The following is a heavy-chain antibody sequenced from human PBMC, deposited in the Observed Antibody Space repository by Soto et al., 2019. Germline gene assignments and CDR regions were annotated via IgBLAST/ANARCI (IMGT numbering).Heavy chain of an antibody. J-gene: IGHJ6*02. CDR2: ISYDGSNK. V-gene: IGHV3-30*18. CDR1: GFTFSTCG. Sequence: QVQLVESGGGVVQPGRSLRLSCAASGFTFSTCGMHLVRQAPGKGLERVAVISYDGSNKYYADSVKGRFTISRDNSKNTLYLQMTSLRAEDKAVYYCAKAPLPATVTTYSYYYGMDVCGQGTTGTVSS. CDR3: AKAPLPATVTTYSYYYGMDV. D-gene: IGHD4-4*01.